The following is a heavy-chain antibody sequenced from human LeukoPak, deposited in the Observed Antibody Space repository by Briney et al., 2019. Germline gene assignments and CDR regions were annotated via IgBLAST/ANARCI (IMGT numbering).Heavy chain of an antibody. CDR2: IYYSGST. D-gene: IGHD4-23*01. V-gene: IGHV4-30-4*01. CDR3: ASYTVVTGVDY. J-gene: IGHJ4*02. Sequence: PSEILSLTCAVSGGSISSGDYYWSWIRQPPGKGLEWIGYIYYSGSTYYNPSLKSRVTISVDTSKNQFSLKLSSVAAADTAVYYCASYTVVTGVDYWGQGTLVTVSS. CDR1: GGSISSGDYY.